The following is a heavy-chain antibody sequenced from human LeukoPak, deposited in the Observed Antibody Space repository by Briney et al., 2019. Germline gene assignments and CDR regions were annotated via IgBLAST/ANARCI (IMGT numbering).Heavy chain of an antibody. CDR3: ARARGYCAADCSRYAFDY. D-gene: IGHD2-21*02. J-gene: IGHJ4*02. CDR1: GGSISSGSYS. CDR2: IYHSGST. V-gene: IGHV4-30-2*01. Sequence: PSETLSLTCAVSGGSISSGSYSWSWIRQPPGKGLEWIGYIYHSGSTYYNPSLKSRVTISVDRSKNQFSLKLSSVTAADTAVYSCARARGYCAADCSRYAFDYWGQGTLVTVSS.